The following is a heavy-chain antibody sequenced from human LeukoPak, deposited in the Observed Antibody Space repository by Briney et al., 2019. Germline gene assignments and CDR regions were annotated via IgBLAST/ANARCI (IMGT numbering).Heavy chain of an antibody. CDR3: ARRQQLVRGDWFDP. J-gene: IGHJ5*02. V-gene: IGHV4-4*09. CDR2: VYTSGST. D-gene: IGHD6-13*01. Sequence: SETLSLTCTVSGGSISSYYWSWIRQPPGKGLEWIGYVYTSGSTNYNPSLKSRVTISVDTSKNQFSLKLSSVTAADTAVYYCARRQQLVRGDWFDPWGQGTLVTVSS. CDR1: GGSISSYY.